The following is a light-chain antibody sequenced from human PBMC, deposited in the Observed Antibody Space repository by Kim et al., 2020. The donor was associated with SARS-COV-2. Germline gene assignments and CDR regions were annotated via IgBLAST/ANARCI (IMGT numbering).Light chain of an antibody. CDR1: SSNIGAGYD. CDR2: SNN. J-gene: IGLJ1*01. V-gene: IGLV1-40*01. CDR3: QSFDNSLSSYV. Sequence: QRVLISCTGSSSNIGAGYDVHWYRQLPGTAPKFLVYSNNNRPSGVPDRFSTSKSGTSASLAITGLQAEDEADYYCQSFDNSLSSYVFGTGTKVTVL.